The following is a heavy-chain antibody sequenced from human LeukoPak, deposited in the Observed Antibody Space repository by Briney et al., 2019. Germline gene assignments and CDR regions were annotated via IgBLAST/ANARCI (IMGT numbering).Heavy chain of an antibody. CDR3: ARGGIGGRFSDY. V-gene: IGHV3-64*01. D-gene: IGHD3-16*01. CDR1: GFTFSSYA. CDR2: ISGNGGST. Sequence: GGSLRLSCAASGFTFSSYAMHWVRQAPGKGLEYVSAISGNGGSTYYANSVKGRFTISRDNSKNTLYLQMGSLRAEDMAVYYCARGGIGGRFSDYWGQGTLVTVSS. J-gene: IGHJ4*02.